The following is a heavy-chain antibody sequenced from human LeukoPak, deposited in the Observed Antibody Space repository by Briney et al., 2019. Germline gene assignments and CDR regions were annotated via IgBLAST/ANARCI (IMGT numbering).Heavy chain of an antibody. Sequence: SETLSLTCTVSGGSISSYYWSWIRQPPGKGLEWIGYIYYSGSTNYNPSLKSRVTISVDTSKNQFSLTLSSVTAADTAVYYCARNRDYYYYYMDVWGKGTTVTVSS. CDR3: ARNRDYYYYYMDV. J-gene: IGHJ6*03. V-gene: IGHV4-59*01. CDR1: GGSISSYY. D-gene: IGHD1-14*01. CDR2: IYYSGST.